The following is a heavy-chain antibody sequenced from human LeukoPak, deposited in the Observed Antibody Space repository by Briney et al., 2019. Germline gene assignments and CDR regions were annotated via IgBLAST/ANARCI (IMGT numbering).Heavy chain of an antibody. CDR3: ARDGYFDY. V-gene: IGHV1-18*01. Sequence: ASVKVSCKASGYTFSNYGIASVRQAPGQGLEWMGWISAYNGNINYAQKLQGRVTMTTDTSTSTAYMELRSLRSDDTAVYYCARDGYFDYWGQGTLVTVSS. J-gene: IGHJ4*02. CDR1: GYTFSNYG. CDR2: ISAYNGNI.